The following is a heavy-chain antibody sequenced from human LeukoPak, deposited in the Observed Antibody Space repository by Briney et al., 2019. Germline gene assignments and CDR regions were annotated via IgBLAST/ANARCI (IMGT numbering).Heavy chain of an antibody. CDR2: IYYTGST. V-gene: IGHV4-59*01. CDR3: ATEGKKGGHYSSGTLGTFDI. J-gene: IGHJ3*02. Sequence: SETLSLTCTVSGGSISSYYWSWIRQPPGKGLEWIGYIYYTGSTSYNPSLKSRVTISVDTSKNQFSLKLSSVTAADTAMYYCATEGKKGGHYSSGTLGTFDIWGQGTMVTVSS. CDR1: GGSISSYY. D-gene: IGHD6-19*01.